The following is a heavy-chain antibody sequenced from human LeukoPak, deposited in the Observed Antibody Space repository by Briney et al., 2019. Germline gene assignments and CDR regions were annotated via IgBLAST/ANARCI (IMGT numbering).Heavy chain of an antibody. Sequence: EPSETLSLTCTVSGGSISSSSYYWGWIRQPPGKGLEWIGSIYYSGSTYYNPSLKSRVTISVDTSKNQFSLKLSSVTAADTAVYYCASLREMATIWAYYYYYMDVWGKGTTVTISS. D-gene: IGHD5-24*01. CDR2: IYYSGST. V-gene: IGHV4-39*01. CDR1: GGSISSSSYY. J-gene: IGHJ6*03. CDR3: ASLREMATIWAYYYYYMDV.